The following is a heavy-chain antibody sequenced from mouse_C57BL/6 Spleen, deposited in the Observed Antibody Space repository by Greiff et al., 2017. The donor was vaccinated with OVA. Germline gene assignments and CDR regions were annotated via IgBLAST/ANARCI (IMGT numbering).Heavy chain of an antibody. CDR3: ARGYDYDVYYFDY. D-gene: IGHD2-4*01. CDR2: IYPGGGYT. CDR1: GYTFTNYW. V-gene: IGHV1-63*01. J-gene: IGHJ2*01. Sequence: QVQLQQSGAELVRPGTSVKMSCKASGYTFTNYWIGWAKQRPGHGLEWIGDIYPGGGYTNYNEKFKGKATLTADTSSSTAYMQFSSLTSEDSAIYDCARGYDYDVYYFDYWGQGTTLTVSS.